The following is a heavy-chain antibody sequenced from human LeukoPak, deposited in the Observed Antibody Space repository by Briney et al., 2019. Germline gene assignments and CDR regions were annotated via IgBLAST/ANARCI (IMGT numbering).Heavy chain of an antibody. CDR1: GFTLSSYW. J-gene: IGHJ4*02. CDR2: IKQDGSEK. CDR3: AGGRWLQLGYFDY. Sequence: PGGSLRLSCAASGFTLSSYWMSWVRQAPGKGLEWVANIKQDGSEKYYVDFVKGRFTISRDNAKNSLYLQMNSLRAEDTAVYYCAGGRWLQLGYFDYWGQGTLVTVSS. V-gene: IGHV3-7*04. D-gene: IGHD5-24*01.